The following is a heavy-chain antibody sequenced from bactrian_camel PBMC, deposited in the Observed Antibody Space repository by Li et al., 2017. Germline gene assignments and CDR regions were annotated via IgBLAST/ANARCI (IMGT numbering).Heavy chain of an antibody. Sequence: HVQLVESGGGLVQPGGSQRISCKSSGFSFRKHSMSWLRQAPGKGLEWVASIYTDGSVEDYAVSVKGRFTISRDNAKRTVYLQMRSLRTEDTALYYCVILVAASYWGPGTQVTVS. V-gene: IGHV3S6*01. J-gene: IGHJ4*01. CDR1: GFSFRKHS. CDR2: IYTDGSVE. CDR3: VILVAASY. D-gene: IGHD1*01.